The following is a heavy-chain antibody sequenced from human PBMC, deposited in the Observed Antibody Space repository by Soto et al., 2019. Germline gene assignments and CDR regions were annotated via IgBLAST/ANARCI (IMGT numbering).Heavy chain of an antibody. J-gene: IGHJ3*02. CDR3: AKAELGMDAFDI. Sequence: PGGSLRLSCDTSGFTFNKHAMNLVRPAPGKGLEWVSSISGLGNRVYYADSVKGRFTISRDNSKNTVYLQMSSLRAEDTAIFYCAKAELGMDAFDIWGPGTVVTVSS. CDR1: GFTFNKHA. D-gene: IGHD7-27*01. CDR2: ISGLGNRV. V-gene: IGHV3-23*01.